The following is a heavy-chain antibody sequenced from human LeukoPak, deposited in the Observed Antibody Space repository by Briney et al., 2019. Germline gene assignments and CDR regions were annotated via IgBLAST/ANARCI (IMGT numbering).Heavy chain of an antibody. J-gene: IGHJ4*02. CDR3: AKPYCSDTSCSSYFDY. CDR2: ISWDGGTT. CDR1: GFTFDDYA. D-gene: IGHD2-2*01. V-gene: IGHV3-43D*03. Sequence: GGSLRLSWAASGFTFDDYAMHWVRQTPGKGLEWVSLISWDGGTTYYADSVKGRFTISRDNSKNSLYLQMNSLRPEDTALYYCAKPYCSDTSCSSYFDYWGQGTLVAVSS.